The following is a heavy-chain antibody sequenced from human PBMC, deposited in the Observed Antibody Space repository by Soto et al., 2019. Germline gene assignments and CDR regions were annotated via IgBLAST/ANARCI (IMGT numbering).Heavy chain of an antibody. CDR2: ISNDGTNK. CDR3: ARTQTTKAYMRDY. D-gene: IGHD1-1*01. V-gene: IGHV3-30-3*01. CDR1: GFTFNSYI. Sequence: QEQLVESGGGVVQPGRSLRLSCSASGFTFNSYIMHWVRQAPGKGLEWVAIISNDGTNKYYGDSVKGRFTISRDNSKNTLYLQMNSLRDDDTAVYYCARTQTTKAYMRDYWGQGTLVTVSS. J-gene: IGHJ4*02.